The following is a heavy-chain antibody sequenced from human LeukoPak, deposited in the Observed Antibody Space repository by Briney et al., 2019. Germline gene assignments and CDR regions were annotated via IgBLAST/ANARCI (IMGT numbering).Heavy chain of an antibody. CDR2: INHSGST. CDR3: ARRKTQRVYYYYYYMDV. Sequence: SETLSLTCTVSGGSISSGSYYWSWIRQPPGKGLEWIGEINHSGSTNYNPSLKSRVTISVDTSKNQFSLKLSSVTAADTAVYYCARRKTQRVYYYYYYMDVWGKGTTVTISS. J-gene: IGHJ6*03. CDR1: GGSISSGSYY. V-gene: IGHV4-39*07.